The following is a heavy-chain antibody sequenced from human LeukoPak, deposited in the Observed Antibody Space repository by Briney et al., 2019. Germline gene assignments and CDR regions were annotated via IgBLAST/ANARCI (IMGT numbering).Heavy chain of an antibody. D-gene: IGHD1-26*01. Sequence: SETLSLTCVVYGGSFSGYYWTWIRQPPGKGLEWIGEINHSGGTNYNPSLKSRVTISVDTSKNQFSLKLNSVTAADTAVYYCASGIATWVYWGQGTLVTVSS. CDR2: INHSGGT. V-gene: IGHV4-34*01. J-gene: IGHJ4*02. CDR1: GGSFSGYY. CDR3: ASGIATWVY.